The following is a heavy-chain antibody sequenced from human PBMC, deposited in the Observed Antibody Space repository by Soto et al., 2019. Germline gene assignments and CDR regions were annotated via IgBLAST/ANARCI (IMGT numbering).Heavy chain of an antibody. V-gene: IGHV1-69*01. D-gene: IGHD5-18*01. CDR1: GGTFSSYA. J-gene: IGHJ6*02. CDR3: ARSSDTAMGSYYYYGMDV. Sequence: QVQLVQSGAEVKKPGSSVKVSCKASGGTFSSYAISWVRQAPGQGLEWMGGIIPIFGTANYAQKFQGRVTITADESTSTAYMELSSLRSEDTAVDYCARSSDTAMGSYYYYGMDVWGQGTTVTVSS. CDR2: IIPIFGTA.